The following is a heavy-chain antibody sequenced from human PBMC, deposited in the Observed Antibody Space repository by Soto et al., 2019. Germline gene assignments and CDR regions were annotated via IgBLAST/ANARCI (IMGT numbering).Heavy chain of an antibody. Sequence: QVQLVESGGGVVQPGRSLRLSCAPSGFTFSNYGMHWVRQAPGKGLEWVAVILSDGSDKHHADSVKGRFTISRDNSRNTLYLPMDSLRAEDTAVYYCVRDDIGDPNGFDIWGQGTMVTVSS. CDR1: GFTFSNYG. V-gene: IGHV3-33*01. CDR2: ILSDGSDK. D-gene: IGHD2-15*01. CDR3: VRDDIGDPNGFDI. J-gene: IGHJ3*02.